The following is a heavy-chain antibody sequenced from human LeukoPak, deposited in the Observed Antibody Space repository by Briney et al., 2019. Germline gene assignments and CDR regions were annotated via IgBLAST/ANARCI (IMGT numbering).Heavy chain of an antibody. CDR1: GFTFSSYS. CDR3: ARDKTEQWLVLEAFDI. J-gene: IGHJ3*02. CDR2: ISSSSGYI. D-gene: IGHD6-19*01. V-gene: IGHV3-21*01. Sequence: GGSLRLSCAASGFTFSSYSMNWVRQAPGKGLEWVSSISSSSGYIYYADSVKGRFTISRDNAKNSLYLQMNSLRAEDTAVYYCARDKTEQWLVLEAFDIWGQGTVVTVSS.